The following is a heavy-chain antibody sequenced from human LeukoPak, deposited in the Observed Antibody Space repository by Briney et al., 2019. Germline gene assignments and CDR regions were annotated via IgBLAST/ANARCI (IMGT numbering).Heavy chain of an antibody. V-gene: IGHV3-21*01. D-gene: IGHD2-2*02. Sequence: GGSLRLSCAASGFTFSSYSVNWVRQAPGKGLEWVSSISSSSSYIYYADSVKGRFTISRDNAKNSLYLQMNSLRAEDTAVYYCARGSCSSTSCYRGYFQHWGQGTLVTVSS. CDR3: ARGSCSSTSCYRGYFQH. CDR2: ISSSSSYI. J-gene: IGHJ1*01. CDR1: GFTFSSYS.